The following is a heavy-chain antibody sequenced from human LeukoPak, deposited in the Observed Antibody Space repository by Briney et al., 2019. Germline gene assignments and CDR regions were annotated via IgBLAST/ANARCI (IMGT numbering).Heavy chain of an antibody. J-gene: IGHJ4*02. CDR1: GFIFSNAW. Sequence: KPGGSLRLSCAVSGFIFSNAWMNWVRQAPGKGPEWVGRIKSNTDGGTTDDAAPVKGRFTISRDDSKNTLYLQVNSLETEDTAVYYCALNESGNYDYWGQGTLVTVSS. CDR2: IKSNTDGGTT. CDR3: ALNESGNYDY. D-gene: IGHD1-26*01. V-gene: IGHV3-15*01.